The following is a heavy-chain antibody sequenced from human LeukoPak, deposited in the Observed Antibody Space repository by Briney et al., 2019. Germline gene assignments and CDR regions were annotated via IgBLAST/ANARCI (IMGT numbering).Heavy chain of an antibody. CDR1: GYTFTSYG. CDR3: ARRRYSGYDLFDY. V-gene: IGHV1-8*03. CDR2: MNPNSGNT. D-gene: IGHD5-12*01. Sequence: GASVKVSCKASGYTFTSYGINWVRQAPGQGLEWMGWMNPNSGNTGYAQKFQGRVTITRNTSISTAYMELSSLRSEDTAVYYCARRRYSGYDLFDYWGQGTLVTVSS. J-gene: IGHJ4*02.